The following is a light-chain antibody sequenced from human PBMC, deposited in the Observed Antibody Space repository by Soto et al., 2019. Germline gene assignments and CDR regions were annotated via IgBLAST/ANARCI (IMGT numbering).Light chain of an antibody. CDR3: ISYTSSTTHVV. CDR2: EVT. V-gene: IGLV2-14*01. CDR1: SNDIGGYNY. Sequence: QSALTQPASVSGSPGQSITISCTGTSNDIGGYNYVSWYQQHPDKAPKLLIYEVTNRPSGVSNRFSGSKSGNTASLTISGLQAEDEADYYCISYTSSTTHVVFGGGTKLTVL. J-gene: IGLJ2*01.